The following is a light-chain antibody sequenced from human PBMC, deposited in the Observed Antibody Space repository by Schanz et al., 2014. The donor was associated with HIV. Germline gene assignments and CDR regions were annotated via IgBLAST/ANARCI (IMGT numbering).Light chain of an antibody. CDR2: AAS. CDR1: QSISSSL. V-gene: IGKV3-20*01. Sequence: IVLTQSPGTLSLSPGERGTLSCRASQSISSSLLAWYQKKPGQAPTLLIYAASSRASGIPDRFSGSGSGADFTLTIRRLEPEDFATYYCQQYKSSPRTFGQGTKVEIK. J-gene: IGKJ1*01. CDR3: QQYKSSPRT.